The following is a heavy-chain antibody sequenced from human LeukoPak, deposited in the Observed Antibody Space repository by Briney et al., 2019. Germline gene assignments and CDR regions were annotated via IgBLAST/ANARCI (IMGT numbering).Heavy chain of an antibody. D-gene: IGHD1-26*01. V-gene: IGHV1-18*01. Sequence: ASVKVSCKASGYTFTSYGISWVRQAPGQGLEWMGWISAYNGNTNYAQKLQGRVTMTTDTSTSTAYMELSSLRSEDTAVYYCARDPGTYTGSYYGLNWGQGTLVTV. CDR1: GYTFTSYG. J-gene: IGHJ4*02. CDR2: ISAYNGNT. CDR3: ARDPGTYTGSYYGLN.